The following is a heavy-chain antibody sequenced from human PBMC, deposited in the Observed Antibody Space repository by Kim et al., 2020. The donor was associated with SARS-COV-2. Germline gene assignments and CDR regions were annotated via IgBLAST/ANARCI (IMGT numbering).Heavy chain of an antibody. CDR1: GFTFSSYA. CDR2: LRGSFVST. CDR3: SFGRVFLGTSS. Sequence: GGSLRPSCAASGFTFSSYAMTWVRQAHGKGPSLVSSLRGSFVSTHYAHSVKGRFPLARAPSKKPLYLHLSSLTSSDTSFCYCSFGRVFLGTSSWG. D-gene: IGHD3-16*01. V-gene: IGHV3-23*01. J-gene: IGHJ5*01.